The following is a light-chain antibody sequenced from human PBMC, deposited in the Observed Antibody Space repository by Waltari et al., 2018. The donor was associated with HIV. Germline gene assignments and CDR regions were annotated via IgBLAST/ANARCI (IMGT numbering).Light chain of an antibody. CDR2: SLD. CDR3: APWDDSLNAYV. V-gene: IGLV1-44*01. J-gene: IGLJ1*01. CDR1: SSNIGSNT. Sequence: QSVLTQTPSASGTPGQRVIVSCSGSSSNIGSNTVNWYQQLPGAAPRLLIHSLDQRPAGVPDRFSGSKSGASASLAISGLQSEDEADYYCAPWDDSLNAYVFGGGTKVTVL.